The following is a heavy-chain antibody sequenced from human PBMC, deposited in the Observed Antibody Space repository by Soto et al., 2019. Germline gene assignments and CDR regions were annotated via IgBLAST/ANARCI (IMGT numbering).Heavy chain of an antibody. V-gene: IGHV3-11*01. Sequence: GGPMRLSCAAAGFTFSDFYMRWIRQAPGKGLEWISYISSGSTNIFYADSVKGRFTVSRDNAKNSVYLQMDSLRAEDTAVYYCARDRNAAGSDYWGQGTLVTVSS. CDR3: ARDRNAAGSDY. J-gene: IGHJ4*02. CDR2: ISSGSTNI. D-gene: IGHD1-1*01. CDR1: GFTFSDFY.